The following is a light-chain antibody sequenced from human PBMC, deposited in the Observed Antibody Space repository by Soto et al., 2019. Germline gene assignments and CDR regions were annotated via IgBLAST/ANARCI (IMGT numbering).Light chain of an antibody. J-gene: IGKJ2*01. CDR1: QSVSSSY. Sequence: EIVLTQSPGTLSLSPGERATLSCRASQSVSSSYLAWYQQKPGQAPRLLIYGASSRATGIPDRFSGSGSGTDYTLTISRLEPEDFAVYYCQQYGSSLYTIGQGTKREIK. CDR3: QQYGSSLYT. CDR2: GAS. V-gene: IGKV3-20*01.